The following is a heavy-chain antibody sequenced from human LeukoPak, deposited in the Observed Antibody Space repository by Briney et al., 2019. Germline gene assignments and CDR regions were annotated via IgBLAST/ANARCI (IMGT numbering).Heavy chain of an antibody. CDR1: GGSISSYY. Sequence: SETLSLTCTVSGGSISSYYWSWIRQPPGKGLEWIGYIYYSGSTNYNPSLKSRVTISVDTSKNQFSLKLSSVTAADTAVYYCARLTYYDFWSGYYTPMPTYFDYWGQGTLVTVSS. CDR3: ARLTYYDFWSGYYTPMPTYFDY. V-gene: IGHV4-59*01. D-gene: IGHD3-3*01. CDR2: IYYSGST. J-gene: IGHJ4*02.